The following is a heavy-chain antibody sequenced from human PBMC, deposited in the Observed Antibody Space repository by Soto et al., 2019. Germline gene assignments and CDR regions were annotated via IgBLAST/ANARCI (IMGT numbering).Heavy chain of an antibody. J-gene: IGHJ4*02. Sequence: ACVKVTCRASGCTFTNYGISWVPQAPGQGLEWMGWISAYNGNTNYAQKLQGRVTMTTDTSTSTAYMELRSLRSDDTAVYYCARGRALWPREGFDYWGQGTLVTVSS. V-gene: IGHV1-18*04. CDR2: ISAYNGNT. CDR3: ARGRALWPREGFDY. D-gene: IGHD1-26*01. CDR1: GCTFTNYG.